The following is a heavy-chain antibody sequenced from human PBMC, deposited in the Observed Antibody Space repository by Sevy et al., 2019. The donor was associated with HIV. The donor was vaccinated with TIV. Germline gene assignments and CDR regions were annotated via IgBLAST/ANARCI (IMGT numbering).Heavy chain of an antibody. CDR1: GYTFTSYG. CDR3: ARWYYDYIWGSYRPYYYYGMDV. D-gene: IGHD3-16*02. Sequence: ASVKVSCKASGYTFTSYGISWVRQAPGQGLEWMGWISAYNGNTNYAQKLQGRVTTTTDTSTSTAYMELRSLRSDDTAVYYCARWYYDYIWGSYRPYYYYGMDVWGQGTTVTVSS. J-gene: IGHJ6*02. V-gene: IGHV1-18*01. CDR2: ISAYNGNT.